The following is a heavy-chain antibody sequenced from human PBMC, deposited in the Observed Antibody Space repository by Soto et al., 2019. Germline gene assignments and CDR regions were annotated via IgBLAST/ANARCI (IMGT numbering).Heavy chain of an antibody. CDR1: GGTFSSYT. J-gene: IGHJ5*02. CDR2: IIPILGIA. D-gene: IGHD5-12*01. Sequence: QVQLVQSGAEVKKPGSSVKVSCKASGGTFSSYTISWVRQAPGQGLEWMGRIIPILGIANYAQKFQGRVTITADKSTSTAYMELSSLRSEDTAVYYSAREGEYSGYDSWFDPWGQGTLVTVSS. CDR3: AREGEYSGYDSWFDP. V-gene: IGHV1-69*08.